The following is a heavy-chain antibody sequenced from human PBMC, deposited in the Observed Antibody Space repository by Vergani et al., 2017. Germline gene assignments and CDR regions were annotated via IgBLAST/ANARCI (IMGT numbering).Heavy chain of an antibody. J-gene: IGHJ4*02. CDR2: IQFDGSNK. CDR3: AKHFRGWSIDY. CDR1: GFTLSNYN. D-gene: IGHD3-3*01. Sequence: QVQLVESGGGVVQRGGSLRLSCATSGFTLSNYNMQWIRQGPGKGLEFVAFIQFDGSNKYYADSVKCRFTLSRDFSKNTLYLQMNSLRTDDTATYYCAKHFRGWSIDYWCQGTQVIVSS. V-gene: IGHV3-30*02.